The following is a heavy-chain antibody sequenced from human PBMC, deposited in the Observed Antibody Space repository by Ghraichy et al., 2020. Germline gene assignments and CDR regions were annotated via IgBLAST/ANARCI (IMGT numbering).Heavy chain of an antibody. V-gene: IGHV4-31*03. CDR2: IFHSGNT. CDR3: AKDYSITPGRMDV. Sequence: SETLSLTCTVSGGAISSGGYYWSWIRQHPGKGLEWIGYIFHSGNTYYNPSLKSRISISADTSKNQFSLRLSSVTAADTAVYYCAKDYSITPGRMDVWGQGTTVTVSS. D-gene: IGHD4-11*01. CDR1: GGAISSGGYY. J-gene: IGHJ6*02.